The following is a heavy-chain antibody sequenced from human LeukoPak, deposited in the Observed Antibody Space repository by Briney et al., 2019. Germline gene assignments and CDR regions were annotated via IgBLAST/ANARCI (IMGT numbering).Heavy chain of an antibody. CDR1: EYTFTGYY. Sequence: ASVKVSCKASEYTFTGYYIQWMRQAPGQGLEWMGWINPQNGGTKSAQKFQDRVTLTRDTSINTAYMELTGLRSDDTAVYYCAGDGEGAYERGDYWGQGTLVTVSS. CDR3: AGDGEGAYERGDY. V-gene: IGHV1-2*02. J-gene: IGHJ4*02. D-gene: IGHD5-12*01. CDR2: INPQNGGT.